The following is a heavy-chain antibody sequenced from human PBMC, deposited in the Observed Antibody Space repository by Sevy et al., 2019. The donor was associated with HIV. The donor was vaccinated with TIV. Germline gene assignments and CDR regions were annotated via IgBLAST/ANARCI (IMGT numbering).Heavy chain of an antibody. CDR2: INPNSGGI. J-gene: IGHJ4*02. V-gene: IGHV1-2*02. CDR1: GYTFTGYY. D-gene: IGHD6-19*01. CDR3: ARDGPVAGTSSLGGDY. Sequence: ASVKVSCKASGYTFTGYYMHWVRQAPGQGLEWMGWINPNSGGINYPQKFQGRVTMTRDTSISTAYMELSRLRSDDTAEYYCARDGPVAGTSSLGGDYWGQGTLVTVSS.